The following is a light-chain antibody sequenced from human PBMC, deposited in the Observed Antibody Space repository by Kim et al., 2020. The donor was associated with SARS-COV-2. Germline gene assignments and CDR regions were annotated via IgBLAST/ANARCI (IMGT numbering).Light chain of an antibody. J-gene: IGKJ5*01. Sequence: DVVMTQSPLSLPVTLGQPASISCRSSQSLVHSDGNTYLNWFQQRPGQSPRRLIYKVSNRDSGVPDRFSGSGSGTDSTLKISRVEAEDVGVYYCMQGTHWRITFGQGTRLEIK. CDR2: KVS. CDR3: MQGTHWRIT. V-gene: IGKV2-30*02. CDR1: QSLVHSDGNTY.